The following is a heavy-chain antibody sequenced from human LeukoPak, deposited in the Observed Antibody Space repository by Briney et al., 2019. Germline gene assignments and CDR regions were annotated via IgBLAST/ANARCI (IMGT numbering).Heavy chain of an antibody. CDR1: GFTFSSYG. CDR3: ARDSYYGSGSYYYYFDY. V-gene: IGHV3-33*01. CDR2: IWYDGSNK. D-gene: IGHD3-10*01. Sequence: PGGSLRLSCAASGFTFSSYGIHWVRQAPGKGLEWVAVIWYDGSNKYYADSVKGRFTISRDNSKNTLYLQMNSLRAEDTAVYYCARDSYYGSGSYYYYFDYWGQGTLVTVSS. J-gene: IGHJ4*02.